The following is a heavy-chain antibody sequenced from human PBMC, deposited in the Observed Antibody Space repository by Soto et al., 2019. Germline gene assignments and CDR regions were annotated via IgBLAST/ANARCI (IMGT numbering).Heavy chain of an antibody. CDR3: AKDTKSGGSGSYSPYFDY. Sequence: SLRLSCSASGFTFDDYAMHWVRQAPGKGLEWVSGISWNSGSIGYADSVKGRFTISRDNAKNSLYLQMNSLRAEDTALYYCAKDTKSGGSGSYSPYFDYWGQGTLVTVSS. J-gene: IGHJ4*02. CDR2: ISWNSGSI. D-gene: IGHD3-10*01. V-gene: IGHV3-9*01. CDR1: GFTFDDYA.